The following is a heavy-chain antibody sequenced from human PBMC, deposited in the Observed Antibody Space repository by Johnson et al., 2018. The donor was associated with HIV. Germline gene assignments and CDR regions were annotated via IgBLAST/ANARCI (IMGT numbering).Heavy chain of an antibody. D-gene: IGHD1-14*01. Sequence: VQLVESGGGVVQPGGSLRLSCAPSGFIFSYYGMHWVRQAPGKGLEWVSYISSSDSTIYYADSVKGRFTISRDNAKNSLYLQMNSLRAEDTAVYYCARGTTGQYHYDAFDIWGQGTMVTVSS. J-gene: IGHJ3*02. V-gene: IGHV3-48*04. CDR3: ARGTTGQYHYDAFDI. CDR2: ISSSDSTI. CDR1: GFIFSYYG.